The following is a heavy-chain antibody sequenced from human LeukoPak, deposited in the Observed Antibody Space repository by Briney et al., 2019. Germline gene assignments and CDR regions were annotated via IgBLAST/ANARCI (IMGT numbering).Heavy chain of an antibody. Sequence: ASVKVSCKASGYTFTSYGISWVRQAPGQGLEWMGWISAYNGNTNYAQKVQGRVTMTTDTSTSTAYMELRSLRSDDTAVYYCARDHKSCYYDSSGRLFDYWGQGTLVTVSS. CDR2: ISAYNGNT. CDR1: GYTFTSYG. D-gene: IGHD3-22*01. J-gene: IGHJ4*02. CDR3: ARDHKSCYYDSSGRLFDY. V-gene: IGHV1-18*01.